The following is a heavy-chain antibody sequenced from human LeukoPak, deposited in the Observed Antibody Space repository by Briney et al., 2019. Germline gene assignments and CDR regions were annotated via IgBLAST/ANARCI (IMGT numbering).Heavy chain of an antibody. CDR1: GYTFTYYG. CDR2: ISPHRRNT. V-gene: IGHV1-18*01. Sequence: ASVKVSCKASGYTFTYYGIIWVRQAPGQGLEWMGWISPHRRNTEYAEKLQGRVTMTADTGTSTAYKELRSLRSDDTAVYYCARAVHDYGSGRSFDYWGQGTLVTVSS. J-gene: IGHJ4*02. D-gene: IGHD3-10*01. CDR3: ARAVHDYGSGRSFDY.